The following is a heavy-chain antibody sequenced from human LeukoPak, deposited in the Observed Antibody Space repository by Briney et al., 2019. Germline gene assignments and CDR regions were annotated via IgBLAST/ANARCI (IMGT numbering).Heavy chain of an antibody. CDR2: VSAYNGNT. J-gene: IGHJ3*02. D-gene: IGHD4-11*01. Sequence: GASVKVSCKASGYTFTSYGISWVRQAPGQGLEWMGWVSAYNGNTNYAQKLQGRVTMTTDTSTSTAYMELRSLRSDDTAVYYCAREKGLPLGSDAFDIWGQGTMVTVSS. CDR3: AREKGLPLGSDAFDI. CDR1: GYTFTSYG. V-gene: IGHV1-18*01.